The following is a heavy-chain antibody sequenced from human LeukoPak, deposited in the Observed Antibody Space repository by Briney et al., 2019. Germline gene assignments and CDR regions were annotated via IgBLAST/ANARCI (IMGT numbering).Heavy chain of an antibody. V-gene: IGHV4-39*07. J-gene: IGHJ3*02. D-gene: IGHD7-27*01. CDR3: ARDRLSLGAFDI. CDR2: VYSSGSI. Sequence: MASETLSLTCTVSGGSINTVSYYWVWIRQAPEKGLEWIGSVYSSGSIYSNPSLRSRVTIPLDTSKNQFSLNLTSVTVADTALYYCARDRLSLGAFDIWGQGTTVTVSS. CDR1: GGSINTVSYY.